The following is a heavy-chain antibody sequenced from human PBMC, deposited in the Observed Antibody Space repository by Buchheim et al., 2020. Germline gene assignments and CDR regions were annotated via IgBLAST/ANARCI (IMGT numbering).Heavy chain of an antibody. CDR1: GFTFSSYG. J-gene: IGHJ4*02. CDR3: AKLVFGYSSGWYMGDYFDY. Sequence: QVQLVESGGGVVQPGRSLRLSCAASGFTFSSYGMHWVRQAPGKGLEWVAVISYDGSNKYYADSVKGRFTISRDNSKNTLYLQMNSLRAEDTAVYYCAKLVFGYSSGWYMGDYFDYWGQGTL. V-gene: IGHV3-30*18. CDR2: ISYDGSNK. D-gene: IGHD6-19*01.